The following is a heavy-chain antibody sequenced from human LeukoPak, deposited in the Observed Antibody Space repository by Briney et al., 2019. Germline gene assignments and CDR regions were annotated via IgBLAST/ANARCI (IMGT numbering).Heavy chain of an antibody. CDR1: GGTFSSYA. CDR2: IIPIFGTA. Sequence: GASVKVSCKASGGTFSSYAISWVRQAPGQGLEWMGGIIPIFGTANYAQKFQGRVTITADESTSTAYMELSSLRSEDTAVYYCARSDTLERFLEWLPPFFDYWGQGTLVTVSS. CDR3: ARSDTLERFLEWLPPFFDY. D-gene: IGHD3-3*01. J-gene: IGHJ4*02. V-gene: IGHV1-69*01.